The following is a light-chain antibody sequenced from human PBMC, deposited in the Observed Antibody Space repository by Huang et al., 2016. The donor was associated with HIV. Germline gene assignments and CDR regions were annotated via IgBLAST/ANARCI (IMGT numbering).Light chain of an antibody. CDR2: AAS. V-gene: IGKV3-15*01. J-gene: IGKJ2*01. Sequence: EIVMTQSPATLSVSPGERVTLSCRASQSISSDLAWFQQKPGQPPRLLIYAASTRATGIPARFSGRGSGTAFTLTLSSVQSEEFAVYFCHQYNKGHTFGQRTKLDIK. CDR3: HQYNKGHT. CDR1: QSISSD.